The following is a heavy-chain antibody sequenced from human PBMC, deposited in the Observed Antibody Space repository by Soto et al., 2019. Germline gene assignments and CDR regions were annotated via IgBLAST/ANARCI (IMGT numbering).Heavy chain of an antibody. CDR1: GYTFTSYA. J-gene: IGHJ4*02. CDR3: ARDPPGSSTFDY. D-gene: IGHD1-26*01. CDR2: INAGNGNT. Sequence: QVQLVQSGAEVKKPGASVKVSCKASGYTFTSYAMHWVRQAPGQRLERMGWINAGNGNTKYSQEFQGRVTITRDTSASIAYMGLSSLRSADTAVYYCARDPPGSSTFDYWGQGTLVTVSS. V-gene: IGHV1-3*01.